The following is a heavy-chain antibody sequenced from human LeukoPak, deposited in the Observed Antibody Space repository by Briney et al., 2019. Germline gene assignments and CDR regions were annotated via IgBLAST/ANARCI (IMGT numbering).Heavy chain of an antibody. Sequence: AGGSLRLSCAASGFTFSSYWMSWVRRAPGKGLEWVANIKQDGSEKYYVDSVKGRFTISRDNAKNSLYLQMNSLRAEDTAVCYCARERRGYYDFWSGYSNWFDPWGQGTLVTVSS. CDR1: GFTFSSYW. D-gene: IGHD3-3*01. CDR3: ARERRGYYDFWSGYSNWFDP. V-gene: IGHV3-7*01. J-gene: IGHJ5*02. CDR2: IKQDGSEK.